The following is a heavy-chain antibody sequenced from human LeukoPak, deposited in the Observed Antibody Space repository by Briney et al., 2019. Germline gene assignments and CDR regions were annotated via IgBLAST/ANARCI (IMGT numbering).Heavy chain of an antibody. CDR3: ARAREYSGYDYPSWFDP. V-gene: IGHV1-69*13. J-gene: IGHJ5*02. Sequence: ASVKVSCKASGGTFSSYAISWVRQAPGQGLEWMGGIIPIFGTANYAQTFQGRVTITADESTSTAYMELSSLRSEDTAVYYCARAREYSGYDYPSWFDPWGQGTLVTVSS. CDR2: IIPIFGTA. D-gene: IGHD5-12*01. CDR1: GGTFSSYA.